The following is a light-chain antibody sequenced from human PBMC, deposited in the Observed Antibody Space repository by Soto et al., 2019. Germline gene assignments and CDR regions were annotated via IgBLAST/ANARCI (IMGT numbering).Light chain of an antibody. CDR1: QGISTY. CDR2: DAS. V-gene: IGKV1-8*01. CDR3: QQYSSYPVT. J-gene: IGKJ5*01. Sequence: AIRMTQSPSSFSASTGDTVTITCRARQGISTYLVWYQQKPGKAPKLLTYDASTLQSGVPSRFSGSGSGTDFALTISRLQSEDFATYYCQQYSSYPVTFGQGTRLEI.